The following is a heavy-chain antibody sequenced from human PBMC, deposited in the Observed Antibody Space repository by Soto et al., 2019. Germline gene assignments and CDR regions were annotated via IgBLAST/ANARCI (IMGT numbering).Heavy chain of an antibody. J-gene: IGHJ6*02. Sequence: QVQLEQSGAEVKKPGSSVKVSCKASGGTFSNSAISWVRQAPGQGLEWMGGIMPIFRTPDYAQKFQGRVIITADESTSTAYMELSGLKSDDTAVYYWARDKDRLQLGGNYYYILDVWCQGTTVTVSS. CDR3: ARDKDRLQLGGNYYYILDV. V-gene: IGHV1-69*12. D-gene: IGHD5-12*01. CDR1: GGTFSNSA. CDR2: IMPIFRTP.